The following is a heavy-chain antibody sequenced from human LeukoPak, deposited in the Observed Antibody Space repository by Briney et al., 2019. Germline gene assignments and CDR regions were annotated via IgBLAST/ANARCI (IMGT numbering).Heavy chain of an antibody. CDR2: INHSGST. V-gene: IGHV4-34*01. CDR3: ARVPYSSSWYRGIYFDY. J-gene: IGHJ4*02. CDR1: GGSFSGYY. Sequence: SETLSLTCAVYGGSFSGYYWSWIRQPPGKGLEWIGEINHSGSTNYNPSLKSRVTISVDTSKNQFSLKLSSVTAADTAVYYCARVPYSSSWYRGIYFDYWGQGTLVTVSS. D-gene: IGHD6-13*01.